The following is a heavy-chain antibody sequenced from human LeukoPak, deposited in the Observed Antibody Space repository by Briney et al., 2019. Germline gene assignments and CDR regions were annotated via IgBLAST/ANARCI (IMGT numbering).Heavy chain of an antibody. CDR1: GFTFSSYG. Sequence: GGSLRLSCAASGFTFSSYGMRWVRQAPGKGLEWVAVITYDGSTKYYAYSVKGRFTISSANSKNILYLQMNSLRDEDTAVYYCAKDHYYGSGSYFPFDYWGQGTRVTVSS. V-gene: IGHV3-30*18. CDR2: ITYDGSTK. J-gene: IGHJ4*02. D-gene: IGHD3-10*01. CDR3: AKDHYYGSGSYFPFDY.